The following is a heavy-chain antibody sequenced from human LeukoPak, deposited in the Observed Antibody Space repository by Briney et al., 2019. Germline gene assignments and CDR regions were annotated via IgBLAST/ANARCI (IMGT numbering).Heavy chain of an antibody. CDR1: GFTFSNYE. CDR3: ARGYCSGGSCYGGDY. J-gene: IGHJ4*02. Sequence: GGSLRLSCAASGFTFSNYEMNWVRQATGKGLEWVSYISSSGTTIYYAERRFTISRDNAKSSLYLLMNSLRAEDTAIYYCARGYCSGGSCYGGDYWGQGTLVTVSS. D-gene: IGHD2-15*01. V-gene: IGHV3-48*03. CDR2: ISSSGTTI.